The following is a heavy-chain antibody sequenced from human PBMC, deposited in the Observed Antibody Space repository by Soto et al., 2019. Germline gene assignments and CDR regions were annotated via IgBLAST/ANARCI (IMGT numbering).Heavy chain of an antibody. CDR1: GGSFRGYY. Sequence: QVQLQQWGAGLLKPSETLSLTCAVYGGSFRGYYWSWIRQPPGKGPEWIGEINHSGSTNYNPSLESRATISVDTSKNQFSLKLSSVTAADTAVYYCARADGDGAYVREGWFDPWGQGTLVTVSS. D-gene: IGHD4-17*01. CDR2: INHSGST. J-gene: IGHJ5*02. CDR3: ARADGDGAYVREGWFDP. V-gene: IGHV4-34*01.